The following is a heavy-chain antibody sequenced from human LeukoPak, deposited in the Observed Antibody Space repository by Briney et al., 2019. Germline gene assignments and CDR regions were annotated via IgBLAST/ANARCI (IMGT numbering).Heavy chain of an antibody. Sequence: GGSLRLSCAASGFTFDDYAMHWVRQAPGKGLEWVSGISWNSGSIGYADSVKGRFTISRDNAKNSLYLQMNSLRAEDMALYYCAKDRDGYFKGGDAFDIWGQGTMVTVSS. CDR3: AKDRDGYFKGGDAFDI. CDR2: ISWNSGSI. V-gene: IGHV3-9*03. J-gene: IGHJ3*02. CDR1: GFTFDDYA. D-gene: IGHD5-24*01.